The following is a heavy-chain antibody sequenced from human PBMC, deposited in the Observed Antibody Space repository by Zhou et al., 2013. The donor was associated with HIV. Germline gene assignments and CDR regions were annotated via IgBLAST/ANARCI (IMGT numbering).Heavy chain of an antibody. Sequence: QVQLVQSGAEVKKPGSSVKVSCKASGGTFSSYAISWVRQAPGQGLEWMGRIIPIFGTANYAQKFQGRVTITADESTSTAYMELSSLRSEDTAVYYCARVRGIAAAGMSSSYYYYGMDVWGQGTTVTVSS. D-gene: IGHD6-13*01. CDR1: GGTFSSYA. J-gene: IGHJ6*02. CDR2: IIPIFGTA. V-gene: IGHV1-69*13. CDR3: ARVRGIAAAGMSSSYYYYGMDV.